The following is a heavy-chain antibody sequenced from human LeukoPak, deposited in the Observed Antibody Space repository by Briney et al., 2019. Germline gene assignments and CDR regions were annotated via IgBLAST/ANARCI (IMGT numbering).Heavy chain of an antibody. Sequence: GGSLRLSCAASGFIFNAHSINWVRQAPGKGLEWVSYISGSGSSIDYADSVGGRFTIYRDSAKNSVYLQMNNLRAEDTAVYYCAKGTGASAWLADYCGRGTLVTVSS. V-gene: IGHV3-48*01. CDR2: ISGSGSSI. CDR1: GFIFNAHS. J-gene: IGHJ4*02. CDR3: AKGTGASAWLADY. D-gene: IGHD6-19*01.